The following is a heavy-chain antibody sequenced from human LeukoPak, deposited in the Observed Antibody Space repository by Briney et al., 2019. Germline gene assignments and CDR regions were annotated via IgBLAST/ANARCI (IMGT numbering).Heavy chain of an antibody. J-gene: IGHJ4*02. D-gene: IGHD5-18*01. CDR2: IIPIFGTA. CDR3: ARGGTAMVSLHYFDY. CDR1: GGTFSSYA. Sequence: SVTVSCTASGGTFSSYAISWVRQAPGQGLEWMGGIIPIFGTANYAQKFQGRVTITADESTSTAYMELSSLRSEDTAVYYCARGGTAMVSLHYFDYWGQGTLVTVFS. V-gene: IGHV1-69*13.